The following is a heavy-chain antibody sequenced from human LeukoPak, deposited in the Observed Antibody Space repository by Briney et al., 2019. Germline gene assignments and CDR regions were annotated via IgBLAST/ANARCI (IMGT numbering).Heavy chain of an antibody. CDR1: GFTFSDYY. V-gene: IGHV3-11*01. CDR2: ISSSGSTI. CDR3: ARESDFWSEDAFDI. J-gene: IGHJ3*02. Sequence: GGSLRLSCAASGFTFSDYYMSWIRQAPGKGLEWVSYISSSGSTIYYADSAKGRFTISRDNAKNSLYLQMNSLRAEDTAVYYCARESDFWSEDAFDIWGQGTMVTVSS. D-gene: IGHD3-3*01.